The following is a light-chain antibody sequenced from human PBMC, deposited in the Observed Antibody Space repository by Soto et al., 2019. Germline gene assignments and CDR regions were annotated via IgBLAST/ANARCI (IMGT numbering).Light chain of an antibody. Sequence: QSALTQPPSASGSPGQSVTFSCTGTSGDVGRYDYVSWYQQHPGKAPKLMIYEVSNRPSGVSYRFSGSKSGNTASLTISGLQAEDEADYYCSSCTTSSTRVFGGGTKLTVL. CDR1: SGDVGRYDY. CDR2: EVS. V-gene: IGLV2-14*01. J-gene: IGLJ3*02. CDR3: SSCTTSSTRV.